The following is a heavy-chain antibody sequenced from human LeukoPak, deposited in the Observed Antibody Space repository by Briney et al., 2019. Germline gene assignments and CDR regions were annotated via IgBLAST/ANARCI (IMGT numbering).Heavy chain of an antibody. V-gene: IGHV3-23*01. CDR2: ISGSGGST. CDR1: GFTFSSFG. Sequence: PGGSLRLSCAASGFTFSSFGMSWVRQAPGKGLEWVSAISGSGGSTYNADSVKGRFTISRDNSKNTLYLQMNSLRAEDTAVYYCARGAAVAGTDLDYWGQGTLVTVSS. CDR3: ARGAAVAGTDLDY. J-gene: IGHJ4*02. D-gene: IGHD6-19*01.